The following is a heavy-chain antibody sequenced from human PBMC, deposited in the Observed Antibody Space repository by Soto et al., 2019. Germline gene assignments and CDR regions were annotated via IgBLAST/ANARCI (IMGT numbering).Heavy chain of an antibody. CDR1: GGTFSSYA. V-gene: IGHV1-69*12. D-gene: IGHD2-2*01. J-gene: IGHJ6*02. Sequence: QVQLVQSGAEVKKPGSSVKVSCKASGGTFSSYAISWVRQAPGQGREWMGGIIPIFATANYAQKFQGRATITAAEPTSTANMELSTLRSEDTAVYYCARHVPAAGYYSGMDVWGQGTTVTVSS. CDR3: ARHVPAAGYYSGMDV. CDR2: IIPIFATA.